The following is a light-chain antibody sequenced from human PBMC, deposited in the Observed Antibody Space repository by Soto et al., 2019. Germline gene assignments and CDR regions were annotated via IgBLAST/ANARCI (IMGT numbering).Light chain of an antibody. CDR3: QQRSNWPRT. J-gene: IGKJ4*01. V-gene: IGKV3-11*01. CDR2: AAS. CDR1: QSVSSY. Sequence: EIVLTQSPATLSLSPGERATLSCRASQSVSSYLAWYQQKPGQAPRLLIYAASNRATGIPAWFSGSESGTDFTLTISSLEPEDFAVYYCQQRSNWPRTFGGGTKVEIK.